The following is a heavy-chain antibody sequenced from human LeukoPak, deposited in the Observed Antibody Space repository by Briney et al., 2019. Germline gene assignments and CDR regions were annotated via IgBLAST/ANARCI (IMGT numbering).Heavy chain of an antibody. D-gene: IGHD2-15*01. CDR1: GGSIRSSPYY. V-gene: IGHV4-39*01. CDR2: VDYSGTT. J-gene: IGHJ4*02. CDR3: ARLNPVGQDCTGANCYTLCFFDY. Sequence: PSETLSLTCTVSGGSIRSSPYYWGWIRQPPGKGLEWIGSVDYSGTTYYSPSLKSRVTISADTSKNQFSLNLASVTAADTTVYYCARLNPVGQDCTGANCYTLCFFDYWGQGSLVTVSS.